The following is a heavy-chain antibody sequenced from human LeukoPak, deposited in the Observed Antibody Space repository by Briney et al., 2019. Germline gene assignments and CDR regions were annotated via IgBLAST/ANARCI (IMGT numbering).Heavy chain of an antibody. D-gene: IGHD2-8*01. J-gene: IGHJ5*02. CDR3: ARRAPLAQLGVDWFDP. Sequence: GESLKISCKGSGYSFTSYWIGWVRQMPGKGLEWMGIIYPGDSDTRYSPSFQGQVTIPDAKTITPAYLQWNSLRTSDTAISFCARRAPLAQLGVDWFDPWGQGTLVTVSS. CDR1: GYSFTSYW. CDR2: IYPGDSDT. V-gene: IGHV5-51*01.